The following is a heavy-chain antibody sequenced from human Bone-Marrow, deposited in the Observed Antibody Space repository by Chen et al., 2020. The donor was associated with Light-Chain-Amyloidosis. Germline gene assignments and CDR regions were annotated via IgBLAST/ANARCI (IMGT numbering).Heavy chain of an antibody. J-gene: IGHJ3*01. CDR3: AKVWLDAFNL. D-gene: IGHD5-12*01. CDR1: VDSITDYY. CDR2: VFYGGGT. Sequence: QVQLRESGPGLVKPSETLSLTGPVSVDSITDYYWSRSRPPPGKGLEWIGCVFYGGGTSYNPSLKSRVSISVDTSKNQVSLKMSSVTAADTAVYYCAKVWLDAFNLWGPGTMVTVSS. V-gene: IGHV4-59*01.